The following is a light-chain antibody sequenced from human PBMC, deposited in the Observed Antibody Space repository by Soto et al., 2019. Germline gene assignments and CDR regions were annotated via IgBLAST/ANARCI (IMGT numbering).Light chain of an antibody. CDR2: DVS. Sequence: QSALTQAASVSGSPGQSITISCTGTSSDVGGYNYVSWYQQHPGKAPKLMIYDVSNRPSGVSNRFSGSKSGNTASLTISGLHAEDEADYYCSSYTSISTSKVFGGGTKLTVL. CDR3: SSYTSISTSKV. CDR1: SSDVGGYNY. V-gene: IGLV2-14*01. J-gene: IGLJ2*01.